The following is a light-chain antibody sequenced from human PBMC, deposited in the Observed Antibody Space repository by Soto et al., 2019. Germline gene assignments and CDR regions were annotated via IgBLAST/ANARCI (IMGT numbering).Light chain of an antibody. CDR2: EDT. Sequence: QSALTQPASVSGSPGQSITISCTGTSSDIGSYNRVSWYQQHPGKVPKLMIYEDTQRPSRVSNRFSGSKSGNTASLTITGLQAEDEADYYCCSYAGPTIFVVFGGGTKLTVL. J-gene: IGLJ2*01. CDR1: SSDIGSYNR. V-gene: IGLV2-23*02. CDR3: CSYAGPTIFVV.